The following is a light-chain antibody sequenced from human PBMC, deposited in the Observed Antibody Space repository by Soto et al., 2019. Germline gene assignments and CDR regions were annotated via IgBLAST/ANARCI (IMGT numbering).Light chain of an antibody. CDR2: GAS. CDR3: QQHGSSPWT. V-gene: IGKV3-20*01. Sequence: EIVLTQSPGTLSLSPGERATLSCRASQSVSSSYLVWYQQKPGQAPTLLIYGASTMATGIPDRFSGSGSGTDFTLTISRLEPEDFAVYYCQQHGSSPWTFGQGTKVEI. J-gene: IGKJ1*01. CDR1: QSVSSSY.